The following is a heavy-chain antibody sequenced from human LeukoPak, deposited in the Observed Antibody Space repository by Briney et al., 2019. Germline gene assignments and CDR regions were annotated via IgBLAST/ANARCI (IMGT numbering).Heavy chain of an antibody. Sequence: PGGSLRLSCAASGFDLNTYEMNWVRQAPGKGLEWIADITISGHTKNYADSVKGRFTISRDNAGTSLYLQMNSLRVEDTGVYYCARGDPHADIWGQGTLVTVSP. CDR2: ITISGHTK. CDR3: ARGDPHADI. V-gene: IGHV3-48*03. J-gene: IGHJ4*02. CDR1: GFDLNTYE.